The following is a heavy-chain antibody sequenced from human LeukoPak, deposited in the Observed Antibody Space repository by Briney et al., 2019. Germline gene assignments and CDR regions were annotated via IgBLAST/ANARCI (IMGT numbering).Heavy chain of an antibody. J-gene: IGHJ4*02. CDR1: GGSISSGDYY. CDR3: ARNIVGPRQVDY. D-gene: IGHD1-26*01. Sequence: PSETLSLTCTVSGGSISSGDYYWSWIRQPPGKGLEWIGYIYYSGSTYYNPSLKSRVTISVDTSKNQFSLKLSSVTAADTAIYYCARNIVGPRQVDYWGQGTLVTVSS. V-gene: IGHV4-30-4*02. CDR2: IYYSGST.